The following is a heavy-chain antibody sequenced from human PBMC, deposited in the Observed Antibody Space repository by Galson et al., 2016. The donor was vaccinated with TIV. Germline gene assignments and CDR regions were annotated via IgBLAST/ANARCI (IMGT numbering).Heavy chain of an antibody. CDR1: GYPFSAYW. D-gene: IGHD1-26*01. CDR2: LSEYGSEK. J-gene: IGHJ4*02. CDR3: TRLGPSSVFDF. Sequence: SLRLSCAASGYPFSAYWGTWVRQAPGKGLEWVASLSEYGSEKYYVDSVKGRFTFSRDNPKNSLYLQMNNLRAEDTAIYYCTRLGPSSVFDFWGQGALVTVSS. V-gene: IGHV3-7*01.